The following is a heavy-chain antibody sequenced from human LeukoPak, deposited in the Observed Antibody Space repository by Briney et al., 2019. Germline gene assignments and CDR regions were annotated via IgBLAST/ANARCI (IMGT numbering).Heavy chain of an antibody. CDR2: IIPILGIA. CDR3: ARGAGLSAYYYYGMDV. Sequence: ASVKVSCKASGGTFSSYAISWVRQAPGQGLEWMGRIIPILGIANYAQKFQGRVTITADKSTSTAYMELSSLRSEDTAVYYCARGAGLSAYYYYGMDVWGQGTTVTVSS. V-gene: IGHV1-69*04. D-gene: IGHD2-15*01. J-gene: IGHJ6*02. CDR1: GGTFSSYA.